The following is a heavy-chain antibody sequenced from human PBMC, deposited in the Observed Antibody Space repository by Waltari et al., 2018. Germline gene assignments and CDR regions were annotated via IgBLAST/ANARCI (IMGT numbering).Heavy chain of an antibody. CDR1: AFPFRTYA. CDR2: ISDTGAHT. V-gene: IGHV3-23*01. J-gene: IGHJ4*02. D-gene: IGHD2-21*01. CDR3: ARKNSSTWPAFDF. Sequence: EVQLLESGGELVQRGGSLRPYCVASAFPFRTYAMSWVRRAPGRGLEWVSSISDTGAHTYHADSVKGRFIISRDNSKTTLFLQMNNLRVEDTAIYYCARKNSSTWPAFDFWGQGLLVTVSS.